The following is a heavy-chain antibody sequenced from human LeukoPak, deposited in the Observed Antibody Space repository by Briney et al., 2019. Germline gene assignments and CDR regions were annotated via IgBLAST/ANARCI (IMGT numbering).Heavy chain of an antibody. CDR2: IYYSGST. V-gene: IGHV4-59*01. CDR1: GGSISSYY. D-gene: IGHD6-13*01. CDR3: ARVAYSSSWVASDYYYYMDV. J-gene: IGHJ6*03. Sequence: NPSETLSLTCTVSGGSISSYYWSWIRQPPGKGLEWIGYIYYSGSTNYNPSLKSRVTISVDTSKNQFSLKLSSVTAADTAVYYCARVAYSSSWVASDYYYYMDVWGKGTTVTVSS.